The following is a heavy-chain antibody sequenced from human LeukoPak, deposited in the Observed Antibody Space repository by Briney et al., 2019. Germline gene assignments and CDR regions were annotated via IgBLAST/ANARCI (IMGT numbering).Heavy chain of an antibody. CDR2: INPNSGGT. V-gene: IGHV1-2*02. CDR1: GYAFTGYY. J-gene: IGHJ6*02. CDR3: GGIYYYGMDV. Sequence: ASVKVSCKASGYAFTGYYMHWVRQAPGQGLEWMGWINPNSGGTNYAQKFQGRVTMTRDTSISTAYMELSSLRSEDTAVYYCGGIYYYGMDVWGQGTTVTVSS.